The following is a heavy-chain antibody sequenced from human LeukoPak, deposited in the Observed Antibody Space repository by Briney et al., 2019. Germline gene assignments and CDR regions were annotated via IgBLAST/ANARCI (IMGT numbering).Heavy chain of an antibody. CDR1: GFSVSSNY. CDR3: ARAGSRHGHDY. D-gene: IGHD5-24*01. Sequence: GGSLRLSCAASGFSVSSNYMSWVRQAPGKGLEWVSVIYSDGSTYYADSVKGRFTISRDNSKNTLFLQMNSLRAEDTAVYYCARAGSRHGHDYWGQGTLVTVSS. V-gene: IGHV3-53*01. J-gene: IGHJ4*02. CDR2: IYSDGST.